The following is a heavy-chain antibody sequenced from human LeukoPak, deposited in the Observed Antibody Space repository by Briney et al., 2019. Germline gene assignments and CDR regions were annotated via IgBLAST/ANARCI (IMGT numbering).Heavy chain of an antibody. CDR2: ISYDGSNK. V-gene: IGHV3-30*01. D-gene: IGHD3-9*01. J-gene: IGHJ4*02. CDR1: GFNFSSYA. Sequence: PGGSLRLSCAASGFNFSSYAMHWVRQAPGKGLEWVAVISYDGSNKYYADSVKGRFTISRDNSKNTLYLQMNSLRAEDTAVYYCARESDSVILTGSLDYRGQGTLVTVSS. CDR3: ARESDSVILTGSLDY.